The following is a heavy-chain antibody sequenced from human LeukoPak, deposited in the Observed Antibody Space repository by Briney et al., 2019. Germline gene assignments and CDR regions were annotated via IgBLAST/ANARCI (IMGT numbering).Heavy chain of an antibody. CDR3: VRATTVVRRFFGL. Sequence: SETLSLTCAVYGRSFSAYYWSWIRQSPGEGLEWIGEINHSGTTNYNPSLKSRVTISIDTSKNQFSLKLSSVTAADTAMYYCVRATTVVRRFFGLWGRGTLIIVSS. D-gene: IGHD4-23*01. J-gene: IGHJ2*01. CDR2: INHSGTT. V-gene: IGHV4-34*01. CDR1: GRSFSAYY.